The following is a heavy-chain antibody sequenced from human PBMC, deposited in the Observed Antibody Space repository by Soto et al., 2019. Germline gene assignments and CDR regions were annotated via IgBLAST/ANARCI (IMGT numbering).Heavy chain of an antibody. V-gene: IGHV4-59*01. CDR1: GGSISSYY. CDR2: IYYSGST. CDR3: ARVEDSSGWMGYYFDY. J-gene: IGHJ4*02. D-gene: IGHD6-19*01. Sequence: SETLSLTCTVSGGSISSYYWSWIRQPPGKGLEWIGYIYYSGSTNYNPSLKSRVTISVDTSKNQFSLKLSSVTAADTAVYYCARVEDSSGWMGYYFDYWGQGTLVTVSS.